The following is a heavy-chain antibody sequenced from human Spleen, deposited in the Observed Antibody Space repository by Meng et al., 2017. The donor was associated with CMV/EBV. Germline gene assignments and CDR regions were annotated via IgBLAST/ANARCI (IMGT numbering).Heavy chain of an antibody. J-gene: IGHJ3*02. D-gene: IGHD3-22*01. CDR1: FSLNTIGLG. Sequence: FSLNTIGLGVGWLRQPPGKALEWLALIYWNDDKRYSPSLKSRLTISKDTSNNQVVLTTANMDPADTATYSCAHTPYDPSGYSPAFHIWGQGTMVTVSS. CDR2: IYWNDDK. CDR3: AHTPYDPSGYSPAFHI. V-gene: IGHV2-5*01.